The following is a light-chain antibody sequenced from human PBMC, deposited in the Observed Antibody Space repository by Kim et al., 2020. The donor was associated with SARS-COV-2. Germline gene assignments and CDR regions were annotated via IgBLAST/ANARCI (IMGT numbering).Light chain of an antibody. J-gene: IGKJ4*01. Sequence: ENVLTQSPATLSLSPGERATLSCRTSQSVSSYLAWYQQKPGQAPRLLIYDASQRAPGIPARFSGGGYIREFTLTISSLEPKDSAVYYCQQRATSLTFGGGTKMDIK. V-gene: IGKV3-11*02. CDR2: DAS. CDR3: QQRATSLT. CDR1: QSVSSY.